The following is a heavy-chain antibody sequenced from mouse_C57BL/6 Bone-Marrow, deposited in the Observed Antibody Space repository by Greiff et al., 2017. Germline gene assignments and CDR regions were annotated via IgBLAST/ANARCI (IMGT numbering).Heavy chain of an antibody. CDR1: GFTFSSYA. J-gene: IGHJ2*01. Sequence: EVQRVESGGGLVKPGGSLTLSCAASGFTFSSYAMSWVRQTPDKRLEWVATISDGGSYTYYPDNVKGRFTISRDNAKNNLYLQVSHLKSEDTAMYYCAGDDYWGQGTTLTVSS. CDR3: AGDDY. CDR2: ISDGGSYT. V-gene: IGHV5-4*01.